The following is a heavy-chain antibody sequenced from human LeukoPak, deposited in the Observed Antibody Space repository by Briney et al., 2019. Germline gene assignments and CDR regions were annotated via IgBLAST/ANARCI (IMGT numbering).Heavy chain of an antibody. J-gene: IGHJ5*02. D-gene: IGHD3-10*01. V-gene: IGHV4-59*08. Sequence: PSETLSLTCTVSGGSISSYYWSWIRQPPGKGLEWIGSIYHSGSTYYNPSLKSRVTISVDTSKNQFSLKLSSVTAADTAGYYCARLRGSDWFDPWGQGTLVTVSS. CDR1: GGSISSYY. CDR2: IYHSGST. CDR3: ARLRGSDWFDP.